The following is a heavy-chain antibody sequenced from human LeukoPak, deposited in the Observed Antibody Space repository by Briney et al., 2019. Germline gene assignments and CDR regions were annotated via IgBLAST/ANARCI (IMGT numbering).Heavy chain of an antibody. CDR1: GFTFSSYA. J-gene: IGHJ4*02. Sequence: GGSLRLSCAASGFTFSSYAMSWVRQAPGKGLEWVSAISGSGGSTYYADSVKGRFTISRDNAKNSVSLQMNSLRAEDTAVYYCARDMSASLSRYVNWGQGTLVTVSS. CDR3: ARDMSASLSRYVN. CDR2: ISGSGGST. D-gene: IGHD6-13*01. V-gene: IGHV3-23*01.